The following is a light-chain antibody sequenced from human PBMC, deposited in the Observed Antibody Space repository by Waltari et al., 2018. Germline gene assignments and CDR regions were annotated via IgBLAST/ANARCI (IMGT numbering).Light chain of an antibody. CDR1: QDISNY. Sequence: DIQMTQSPSSLSASVGDRVTITCQASQDISNYLNWYQQKPGKAPKLLIYDASNLETGVPSRVSGSGSWTDFTFTISSLQPEDIATYYCQQYDNLPLTFGGGTKVEIK. V-gene: IGKV1-33*01. CDR3: QQYDNLPLT. J-gene: IGKJ4*01. CDR2: DAS.